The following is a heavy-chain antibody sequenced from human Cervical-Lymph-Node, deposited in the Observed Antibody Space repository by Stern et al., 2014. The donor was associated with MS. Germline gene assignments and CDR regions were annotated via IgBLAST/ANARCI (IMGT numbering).Heavy chain of an antibody. J-gene: IGHJ6*02. CDR3: ATDRDDFRSGYSAPTKGYGLDV. Sequence: VHLVESGAEVKKPGASVKVSCKVSGYTLTELSMHWVRQAPGKGLEWMGGFDPEDGETIYAQKFQGRVTMAEDTSTDTAYMELSSLRSEATAVYYCATDRDDFRSGYSAPTKGYGLDVWGQGTTVTVTS. D-gene: IGHD3-3*01. V-gene: IGHV1-24*01. CDR2: FDPEDGET. CDR1: GYTLTELS.